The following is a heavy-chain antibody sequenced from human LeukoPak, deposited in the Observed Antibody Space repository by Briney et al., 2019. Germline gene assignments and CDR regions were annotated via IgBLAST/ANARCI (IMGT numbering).Heavy chain of an antibody. D-gene: IGHD6-19*01. Sequence: PGRSLRLSCAASGFTFDDYAMHWVRQAPGKGLEWVSGISWNSGGIGYADSVKGRFTISRDNAKNTLYLQMNSLRAEDTAVYYCARGYSSGWYGSPSGDYWGQGTLVTVSS. V-gene: IGHV3-9*01. J-gene: IGHJ4*02. CDR2: ISWNSGGI. CDR1: GFTFDDYA. CDR3: ARGYSSGWYGSPSGDY.